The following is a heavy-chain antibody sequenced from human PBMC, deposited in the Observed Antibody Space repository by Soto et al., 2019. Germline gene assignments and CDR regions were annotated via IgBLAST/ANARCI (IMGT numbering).Heavy chain of an antibody. V-gene: IGHV3-30-3*01. J-gene: IGHJ4*02. D-gene: IGHD1-26*01. CDR2: ILSDGSNK. CDR3: ARDDEGGSDCDLGY. Sequence: LRLSCAVSGFTLSSHAMHWVRQAPGKGLEWVALILSDGSNKYYADSVKGRFTTSRDNSKNTMYLQMNRQSVEETTVYYCARDDEGGSDCDLGYWGQGALVTVSS. CDR1: GFTLSSHA.